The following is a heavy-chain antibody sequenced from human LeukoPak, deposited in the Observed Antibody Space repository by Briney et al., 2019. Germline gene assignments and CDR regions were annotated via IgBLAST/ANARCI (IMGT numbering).Heavy chain of an antibody. CDR3: AKGKVVTGIDY. D-gene: IGHD2-21*02. Sequence: PGGSLRLSCAASGXTFSNCAVSWVRQTPGKGLEWVSAISGGGGSTYYADSVKGRFTISRDNSKNTLYLQMNSLRAEDTAVYYCAKGKVVTGIDYWGQGTLVTVSS. CDR2: ISGGGGST. V-gene: IGHV3-23*01. J-gene: IGHJ4*02. CDR1: GXTFSNCA.